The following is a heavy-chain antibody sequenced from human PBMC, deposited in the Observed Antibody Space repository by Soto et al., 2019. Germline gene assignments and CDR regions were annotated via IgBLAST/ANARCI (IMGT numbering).Heavy chain of an antibody. CDR3: ARDHHRGTYYYYYYMDV. CDR2: INPSGGST. D-gene: IGHD3-10*01. V-gene: IGHV1-46*03. J-gene: IGHJ6*03. CDR1: GYTFTSYY. Sequence: GASVKVSCKASGYTFTSYYMHWVRQAPGQGLEWMGIINPSGGSTSYAQKFQGRVTMTRDTSTSTVYMELSSLRSEDTAVYYCARDHHRGTYYYYYYMDVWGKGTTVTVSS.